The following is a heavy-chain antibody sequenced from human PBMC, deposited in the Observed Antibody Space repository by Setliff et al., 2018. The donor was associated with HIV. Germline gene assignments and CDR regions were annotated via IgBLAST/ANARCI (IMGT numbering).Heavy chain of an antibody. J-gene: IGHJ3*01. V-gene: IGHV1-69*05. CDR1: GDTFNNYG. CDR2: IIPIFKSA. Sequence: SVKVSCKVSGDTFNNYGLNWVRQAPGQGLEWMGGIIPIFKSADYAQQFQGRVTITTDEPTSTAYMDLSSLKSEDTAIYYCARTSGDAYNYEGAFDVWGQGTLVTVSS. CDR3: ARTSGDAYNYEGAFDV. D-gene: IGHD5-12*01.